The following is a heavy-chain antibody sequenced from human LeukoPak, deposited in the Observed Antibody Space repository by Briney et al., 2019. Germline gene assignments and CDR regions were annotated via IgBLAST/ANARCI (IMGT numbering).Heavy chain of an antibody. CDR1: GGSVSSYY. D-gene: IGHD5-24*01. V-gene: IGHV4-59*08. CDR3: ARGARAGYNLEPFDY. J-gene: IGHJ4*02. Sequence: SETLSLTCTVSGGSVSSYYWSWIRQPPGKGLEWIGYIYYSGSTKYNPSLKSRVTISVDTSKNQFSLKLSSVTAADTAVYYCARGARAGYNLEPFDYWGQGTLVTVSS. CDR2: IYYSGST.